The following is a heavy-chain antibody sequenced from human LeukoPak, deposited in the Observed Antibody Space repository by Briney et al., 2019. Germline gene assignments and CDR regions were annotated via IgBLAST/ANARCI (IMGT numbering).Heavy chain of an antibody. J-gene: IGHJ6*03. CDR1: GFTFSSYG. CDR3: AKAAVVSGCDEGYYYYYYMDV. CDR2: IWYDGSNK. D-gene: IGHD5-12*01. V-gene: IGHV3-33*06. Sequence: GGSLRLSCAASGFTFSSYGMHWVRQAPGKGLEWVAVIWYDGSNKYYADSVKGRFTISRDNSKNTLYLQMNSLRAEDTAVYYCAKAAVVSGCDEGYYYYYYMDVWGKGTTVTVSS.